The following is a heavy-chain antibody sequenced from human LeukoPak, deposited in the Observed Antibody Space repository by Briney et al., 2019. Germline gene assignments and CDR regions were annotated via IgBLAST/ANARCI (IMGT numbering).Heavy chain of an antibody. CDR3: ARDLSPAGYGMDV. D-gene: IGHD2-15*01. J-gene: IGHJ6*02. CDR2: IYYSGCT. Sequence: SETLSLTCTVSGGSISSGDYYWSWIRQPPGKGLEWIGYIYYSGCTYYNPSLKSRVTISVDTSKNQFSLKLSSVTAADTAVYYCARDLSPAGYGMDVWGQGTTVTVSS. CDR1: GGSISSGDYY. V-gene: IGHV4-30-4*01.